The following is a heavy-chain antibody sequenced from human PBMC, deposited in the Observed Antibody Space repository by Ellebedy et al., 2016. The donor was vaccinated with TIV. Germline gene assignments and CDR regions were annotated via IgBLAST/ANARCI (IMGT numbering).Heavy chain of an antibody. V-gene: IGHV3-23*01. D-gene: IGHD2-21*01. CDR1: GFTFNNYA. J-gene: IGHJ6*02. CDR3: AKARGSSVIDYNYFGMDV. CDR2: ISGSGGST. Sequence: GGSLRLXXAASGFTFNNYAMTWVRQAPGKGLEWLSVISGSGGSTYYADSVKGRFTVFRDNSKNTLYLQMNSLRAEDTAVYYCAKARGSSVIDYNYFGMDVWGHGTTVTVSS.